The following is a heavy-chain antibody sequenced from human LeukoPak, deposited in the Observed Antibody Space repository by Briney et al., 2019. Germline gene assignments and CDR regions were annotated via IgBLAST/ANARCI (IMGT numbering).Heavy chain of an antibody. CDR1: GGSFSGYY. CDR3: ARGGSIFGVPRFYGVDV. D-gene: IGHD3-3*01. Sequence: PSETLSPTCAVYGGSFSGYYWSWIRQPPGKGLEWIGEINHSGSTNYNPSLKSRVTISVDTSKNQFSLRLTSVTAADTAVYYCARGGSIFGVPRFYGVDVWGQGTTVTVSS. V-gene: IGHV4-34*01. CDR2: INHSGST. J-gene: IGHJ6*02.